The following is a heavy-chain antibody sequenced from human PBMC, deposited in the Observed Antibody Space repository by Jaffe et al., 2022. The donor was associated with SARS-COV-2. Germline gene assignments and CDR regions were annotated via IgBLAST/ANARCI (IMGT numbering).Heavy chain of an antibody. Sequence: QVQLVESGGGVVQPGRSLRLSCAASGFTFSRSAMHWVRQAPGKGLEWVAVVSYDGYNKYYAASVKGRFTISRDNSKNTLYLQMNGLRADDTAVYYCAKDRLEGSGYAWYFDLWGRGTLVTVSS. CDR3: AKDRLEGSGYAWYFDL. D-gene: IGHD5-12*01. CDR1: GFTFSRSA. V-gene: IGHV3-30*18. CDR2: VSYDGYNK. J-gene: IGHJ2*01.